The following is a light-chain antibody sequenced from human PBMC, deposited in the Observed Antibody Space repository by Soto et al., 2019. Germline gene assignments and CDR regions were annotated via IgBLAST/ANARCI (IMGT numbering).Light chain of an antibody. J-gene: IGKJ1*01. V-gene: IGKV3-11*01. Sequence: EIVLTQSPATLSLSPGEGATLSCRASQSVSSYLAWYQQKPGQAPSLLIYDASNRATGIPARYSGSGSGTDFTLIISCLEPQDLAVYYCQQRSNWPVTFGLGTQVEV. CDR2: DAS. CDR3: QQRSNWPVT. CDR1: QSVSSY.